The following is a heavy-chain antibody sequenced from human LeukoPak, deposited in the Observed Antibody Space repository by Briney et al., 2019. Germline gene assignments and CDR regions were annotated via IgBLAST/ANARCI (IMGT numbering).Heavy chain of an antibody. J-gene: IGHJ4*02. Sequence: GSLRLSCAASGFTFSSYAMSWVRQPPGKGLEWIGSIYYSGSTYYNPSLKSRVTISVDTSKNQFSLKLSSVTAADTAVYYCARHDPIFDYWGQGTLVTVSS. V-gene: IGHV4-39*01. CDR3: ARHDPIFDY. CDR2: IYYSGST. CDR1: GFTFSSYA. D-gene: IGHD3-3*01.